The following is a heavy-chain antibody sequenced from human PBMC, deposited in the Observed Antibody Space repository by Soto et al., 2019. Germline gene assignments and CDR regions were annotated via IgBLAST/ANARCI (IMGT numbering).Heavy chain of an antibody. V-gene: IGHV3-21*06. CDR2: IRSSSSNFI. CDR1: GFSFSRYT. D-gene: IGHD3-16*02. Sequence: PGGSLRLSCVASGFSFSRYTMNWVRQAPGKGLEWVSSIRSSSSNFIYYADSVKGRFTISRDNGKNSLYLQMNSLRAEDTAVYYCAREEVITFGGAVVPGWFDPWGQGTLVTVSS. CDR3: AREEVITFGGAVVPGWFDP. J-gene: IGHJ5*02.